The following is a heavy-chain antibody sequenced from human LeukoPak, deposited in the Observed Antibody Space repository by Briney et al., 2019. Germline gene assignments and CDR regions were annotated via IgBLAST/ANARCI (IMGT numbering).Heavy chain of an antibody. V-gene: IGHV4-38-2*02. J-gene: IGHJ4*02. CDR3: ARGLQLWALDY. CDR2: IYHSGST. CDR1: GYSISSGYY. Sequence: SETLSLTCTVSGYSISSGYYWGWIRQPPGKGLEWIGSIYHSGSTYYNPSLKSRVTISVDTSKNQFSLKLSSVTAADTAVYYCARGLQLWALDYWGQGTLVTVSS. D-gene: IGHD5-18*01.